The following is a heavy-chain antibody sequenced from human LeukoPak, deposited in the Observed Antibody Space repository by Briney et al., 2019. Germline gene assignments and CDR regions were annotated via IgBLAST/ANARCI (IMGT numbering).Heavy chain of an antibody. J-gene: IGHJ6*02. CDR1: GFTFSSYA. Sequence: GGSLRLSCAASGFTFSSYAMNWVRQAPGKGLEWVSVISGSDISTYYADSVKGRFTVSRDNSKNTMSLHMNSLRAEDMAVYYCARGSYGLDVWGQGTTVTVSS. CDR2: ISGSDIST. V-gene: IGHV3-23*01. CDR3: ARGSYGLDV.